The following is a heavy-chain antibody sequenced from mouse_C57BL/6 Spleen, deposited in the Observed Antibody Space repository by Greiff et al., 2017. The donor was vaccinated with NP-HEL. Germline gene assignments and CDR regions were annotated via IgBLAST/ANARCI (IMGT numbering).Heavy chain of an antibody. J-gene: IGHJ3*01. V-gene: IGHV5-17*01. CDR2: ISSGSSTI. D-gene: IGHD1-1*01. CDR3: ARSLGGTAY. Sequence: EVKVVESGGGLVKPGGSLKLSCAASGFTFSDYGMHWVRQAPEKGLEWVAYISSGSSTIYYADTVKGRFTISRDNAKNTLFLQMTSLRSEDTAMYYCARSLGGTAYWGQGTLVTVSA. CDR1: GFTFSDYG.